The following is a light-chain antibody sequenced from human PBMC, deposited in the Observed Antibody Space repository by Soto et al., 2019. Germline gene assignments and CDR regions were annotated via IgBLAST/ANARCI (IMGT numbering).Light chain of an antibody. CDR2: GTS. CDR1: QSVSSSY. CDR3: QQYGSSSWT. Sequence: EIVLTQSPGTLSLSPGERATLSCRASQSVSSSYLAWYQQKPGQAPRLLIYGTSSRATAIPDRFSGSGSGTDXTLTISRLEPEDFAVYYCQQYGSSSWTFGQGTKVEIK. J-gene: IGKJ1*01. V-gene: IGKV3-20*01.